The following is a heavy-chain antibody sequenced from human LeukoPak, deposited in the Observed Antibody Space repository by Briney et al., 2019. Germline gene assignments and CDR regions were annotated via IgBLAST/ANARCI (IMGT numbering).Heavy chain of an antibody. D-gene: IGHD3-3*01. CDR3: ARDLRNYDFWSGLGGNYGMDV. CDR1: GYTFTSYY. J-gene: IGHJ6*02. V-gene: IGHV1-2*02. Sequence: ASVKVSCKASGYTFTSYYMHWVRQAPGQGLEWMGWINPNSGGTNYAQKFQGRVTMTRDTSISTAYMELSRLRSDDTAVYYCARDLRNYDFWSGLGGNYGMDVWGQGTTVTVSS. CDR2: INPNSGGT.